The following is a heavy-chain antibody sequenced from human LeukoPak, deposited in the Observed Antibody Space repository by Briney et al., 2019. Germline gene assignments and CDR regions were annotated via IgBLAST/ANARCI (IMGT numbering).Heavy chain of an antibody. CDR1: GFTFSSYA. CDR2: ISGSGGST. Sequence: PGGSLRLSCAASGFTFSSYAMSWVRQAPGKGLEWVSAISGSGGSTYYADSVKGRFTISRDNSKNTLNLQMNSLRAEDTAVYYCAKSYCGGDCNAFDYWGQGTLVTVSS. CDR3: AKSYCGGDCNAFDY. D-gene: IGHD2-21*01. V-gene: IGHV3-23*01. J-gene: IGHJ4*02.